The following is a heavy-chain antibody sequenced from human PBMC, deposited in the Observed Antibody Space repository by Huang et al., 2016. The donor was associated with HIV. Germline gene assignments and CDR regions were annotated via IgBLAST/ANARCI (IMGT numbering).Heavy chain of an antibody. D-gene: IGHD3-22*01. CDR1: GYTLAELS. CDR3: ATVYRRFRNHDSGDYYFDY. CDR2: FDPEEWET. Sequence: QVQLVQSGAEVKKPGASVKVSCKVSGYTLAELSMHWVRQAPGKGLEWMGGFDPEEWETIYAQKCQGTVTMTEDTSTDTAYMELSSLRSEDTAVYYCATVYRRFRNHDSGDYYFDYWDQGTLVTVSS. V-gene: IGHV1-24*01. J-gene: IGHJ4*02.